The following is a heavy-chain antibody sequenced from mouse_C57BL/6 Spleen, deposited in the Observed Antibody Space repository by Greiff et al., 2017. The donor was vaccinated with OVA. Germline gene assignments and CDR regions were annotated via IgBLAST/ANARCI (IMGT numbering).Heavy chain of an antibody. V-gene: IGHV14-4*01. CDR2: IDPENGDT. CDR1: GFNIKDDY. CDR3: TVVGGYYFDY. Sequence: EVQVVESGAELVRPGASVKLSCTASGFNIKDDYMHWVKQRPEQGLEWIGWIDPENGDTEYASKFQGKATITADTSSNTAYLQLSSLTSEDTAVYYCTVVGGYYFDYWGQGTTLTVSS. D-gene: IGHD1-1*01. J-gene: IGHJ2*01.